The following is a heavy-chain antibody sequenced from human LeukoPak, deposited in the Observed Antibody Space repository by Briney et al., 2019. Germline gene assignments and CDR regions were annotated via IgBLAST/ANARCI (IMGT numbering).Heavy chain of an antibody. J-gene: IGHJ4*02. D-gene: IGHD2-21*02. CDR3: ARGGHDFNPFYW. V-gene: IGHV3-23*01. CDR1: GFTFSTYA. Sequence: SGGSLRLSCAASGFTFSTYAMGWVRQAPGKGLEWVSSIKGGGGDPFYAGSVKGRFTISRDNSKNTLFLQLNSLRAEDSAVYYCARGGHDFNPFYWWGQGTLVTVSS. CDR2: IKGGGGDP.